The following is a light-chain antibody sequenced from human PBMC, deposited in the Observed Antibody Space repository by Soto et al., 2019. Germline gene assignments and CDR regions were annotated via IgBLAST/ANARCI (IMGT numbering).Light chain of an antibody. CDR1: QSVRDN. CDR3: QQYDNWPLT. Sequence: EIVMTQSPATLSVSPGERATLSCRASQSVRDNLAWYQQKPGQAPRLLIYGASTRATGIPAKFSGSGSGTEFTLTISSLQSEDLVVYYCQQYDNWPLTFGGGTKVDIK. V-gene: IGKV3-15*01. CDR2: GAS. J-gene: IGKJ4*01.